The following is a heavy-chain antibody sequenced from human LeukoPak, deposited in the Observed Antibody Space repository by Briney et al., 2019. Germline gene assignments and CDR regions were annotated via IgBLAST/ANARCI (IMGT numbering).Heavy chain of an antibody. CDR2: IRSKAYGGTT. CDR3: LKSYYYDSTGYSDY. V-gene: IGHV3-49*04. CDR1: GFTFGDYA. J-gene: IGHJ4*02. Sequence: GGSLRLSCTASGFTFGDYAMSWVRQAPGKELEWVGFIRSKAYGGTTQYAASVKGRFTISRDDSKSIAYLQMNSLETEDTAVYYCLKSYYYDSTGYSDYWGQGTLVTVSS. D-gene: IGHD3-22*01.